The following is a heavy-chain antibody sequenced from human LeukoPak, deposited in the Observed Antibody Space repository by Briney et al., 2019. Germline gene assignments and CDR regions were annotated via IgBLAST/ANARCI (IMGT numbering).Heavy chain of an antibody. CDR2: IYHSGST. CDR3: ARHLIMVQDY. D-gene: IGHD3-10*01. J-gene: IGHJ4*02. Sequence: PSETLSLTCAVSGYSISSGYYWGWIRQPPGKGLEWIGSIYHSGSTYYNPSPKSRVTISVDTSKNQFSLKLSSVTAADTAVYYCARHLIMVQDYWGQGTLVTVSS. CDR1: GYSISSGYY. V-gene: IGHV4-38-2*01.